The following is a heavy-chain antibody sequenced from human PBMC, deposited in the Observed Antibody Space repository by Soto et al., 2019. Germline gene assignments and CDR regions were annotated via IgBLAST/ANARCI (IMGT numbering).Heavy chain of an antibody. CDR2: ISYDGSNK. Sequence: GGSLRLSCAASGFTFSSYAMHWVRQAPGKGLEWVAVISYDGSNKYYADSVKGRFTISRDNSKNTLYLQMNSLGAEDTAVYYCAGGGGSSSWYVSVVGYYYYYGMDVWGQGTTVTVSS. CDR1: GFTFSSYA. J-gene: IGHJ6*02. V-gene: IGHV3-30-3*01. D-gene: IGHD6-13*01. CDR3: AGGGGSSSWYVSVVGYYYYYGMDV.